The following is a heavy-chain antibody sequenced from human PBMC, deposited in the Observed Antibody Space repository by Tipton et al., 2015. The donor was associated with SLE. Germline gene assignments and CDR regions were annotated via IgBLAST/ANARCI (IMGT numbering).Heavy chain of an antibody. CDR1: GGSFSGYY. Sequence: LRLSCAVYGGSFSGYYWSWIRQPAGKGLEWIGYIYASGSTNYNPSLKSRVTISVDTSKNQFSLKLSSVTAADTAVYYCARNLYPITLWGQGTLVTVSS. J-gene: IGHJ4*02. CDR3: ARNLYPITL. CDR2: IYASGST. V-gene: IGHV4-4*09. D-gene: IGHD1-14*01.